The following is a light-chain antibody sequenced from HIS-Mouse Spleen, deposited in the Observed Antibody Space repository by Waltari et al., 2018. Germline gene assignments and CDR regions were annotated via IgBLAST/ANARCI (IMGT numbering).Light chain of an antibody. CDR2: DVS. Sequence: QSALTQPRSVSGSPGQSVTISCTGTSSDVGGYNYVSWYQQHPGKAPKLMIYDVSKRPSGVLDRCSGSKSGNTASLTISGLQAEDEAYYYCCSYAGSYTLVFGGGTKLTVL. V-gene: IGLV2-11*01. CDR3: CSYAGSYTLV. CDR1: SSDVGGYNY. J-gene: IGLJ3*02.